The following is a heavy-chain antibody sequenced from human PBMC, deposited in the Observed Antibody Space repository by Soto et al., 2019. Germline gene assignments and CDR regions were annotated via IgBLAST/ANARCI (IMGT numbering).Heavy chain of an antibody. CDR3: TRETVAGITGLDY. CDR1: GFNVGAFA. D-gene: IGHD1-20*01. V-gene: IGHV3-23*01. CDR2: ISVSDAFI. J-gene: IGHJ4*02. Sequence: PVGSLRLSCAASGFNVGAFAVNWVRQAPGKGLEWVSGISVSDAFIYYADSVRGRFSISRDASENIPYLQMNSLRVNDTALYYCTRETVAGITGLDYWGPGTLVTVSS.